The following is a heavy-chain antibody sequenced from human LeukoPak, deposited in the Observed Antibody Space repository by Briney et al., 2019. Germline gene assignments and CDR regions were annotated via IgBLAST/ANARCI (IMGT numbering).Heavy chain of an antibody. Sequence: GGSLRLSCAASGLTFSSYWMTWVRQAPGKGLEWVANIRQDGNDKYYVDSVKGRFTISRDNAKNSLYLQMNNLRADDTAVYYCANAPTAVDSDYWGQGTLVTVSS. CDR1: GLTFSSYW. J-gene: IGHJ4*02. CDR2: IRQDGNDK. D-gene: IGHD2-2*01. CDR3: ANAPTAVDSDY. V-gene: IGHV3-7*02.